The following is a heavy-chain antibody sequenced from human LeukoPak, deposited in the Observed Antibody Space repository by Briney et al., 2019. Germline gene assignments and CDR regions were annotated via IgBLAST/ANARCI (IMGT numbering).Heavy chain of an antibody. CDR3: ARDRKPVSAAGTGYYYYMDV. V-gene: IGHV4-34*01. D-gene: IGHD6-13*01. CDR1: GGSFSDYY. J-gene: IGHJ6*03. Sequence: SETLSLTCAVYGGSFSDYYWSWIRQPPGKGLEWIGEINHRGSTNYNPSLKSRVTMSVDTSKNQFSLKLSSVTAADTAVYYCARDRKPVSAAGTGYYYYMDVWGKGTTVTVSS. CDR2: INHRGST.